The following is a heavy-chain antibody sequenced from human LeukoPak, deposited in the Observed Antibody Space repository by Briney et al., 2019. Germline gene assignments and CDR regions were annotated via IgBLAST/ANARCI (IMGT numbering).Heavy chain of an antibody. D-gene: IGHD1-1*01. Sequence: GGPLRLSCAASGFTFSSYGMHWARQAPGKGAECVAVLAFAGGNTYYADSVKGRFTISRDNTKNTLYLQMNSLRAENTAVYYCAKVQLERRLLLPNFDYWGQGTLVTVSS. J-gene: IGHJ4*02. V-gene: IGHV3-30*18. CDR1: GFTFSSYG. CDR3: AKVQLERRLLLPNFDY. CDR2: LAFAGGNT.